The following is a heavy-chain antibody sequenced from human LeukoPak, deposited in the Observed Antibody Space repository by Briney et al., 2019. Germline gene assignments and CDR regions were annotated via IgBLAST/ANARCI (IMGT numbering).Heavy chain of an antibody. CDR2: ISGSGGST. D-gene: IGHD2-15*01. CDR1: GFTFSSYA. CDR3: AKSSRVVAAPHWFDP. V-gene: IGHV3-23*01. J-gene: IGHJ5*02. Sequence: GGSLRLSCEASGFTFSSYAMSWVRQAPGKGLEWVSAISGSGGSTYYADSVKGRFTISRDNSKNTLYLQMNSLRAEDTAVYYCAKSSRVVAAPHWFDPWGQGTLVTVSS.